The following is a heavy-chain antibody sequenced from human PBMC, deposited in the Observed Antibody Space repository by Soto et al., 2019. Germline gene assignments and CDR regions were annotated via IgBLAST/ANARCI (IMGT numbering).Heavy chain of an antibody. J-gene: IGHJ4*02. CDR3: GSVGIGYTWFHAF. CDR2: IIPVFQTA. Sequence: QEQLVQSGAGVKKPGSSVKVSCKASGGLFSSYSMSWVRQVPGQGLEWMGGIIPVFQTASYTQRLQGRVTITADESTNTAYMELSSLRSEDTAIDYCGSVGIGYTWFHAFWGQGTLVTVSS. CDR1: GGLFSSYS. V-gene: IGHV1-69*01. D-gene: IGHD3-22*01.